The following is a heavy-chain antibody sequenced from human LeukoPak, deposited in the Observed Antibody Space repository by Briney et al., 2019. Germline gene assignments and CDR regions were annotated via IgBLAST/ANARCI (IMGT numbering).Heavy chain of an antibody. CDR3: ARVLYYDSSGYYLDP. V-gene: IGHV4-34*01. CDR1: GGSFSGYY. D-gene: IGHD3-22*01. Sequence: PSETLSLTCAVYGGSFSGYYWSWIRQPPGKGLEWIGEINHSGSTNYNPSLKSRVTISVDTSKNQFSLKLSSVTAADTAVYYCARVLYYDSSGYYLDPWGQGTLVTVSS. J-gene: IGHJ5*02. CDR2: INHSGST.